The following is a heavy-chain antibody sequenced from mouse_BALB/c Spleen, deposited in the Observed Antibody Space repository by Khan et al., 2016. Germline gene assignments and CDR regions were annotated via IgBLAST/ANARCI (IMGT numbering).Heavy chain of an antibody. Sequence: EVQLVESGGGLVQPKGSLKLSCAASGFTFNTYAMNWVRQAPGKGLEWVARIRSKSNNYATYYADSVQDRFTIYRDDSQSMLYLQMNTLKTYDTAMYYGVRQITTVVAPYWYFDVWGAGTTVTVSS. CDR2: IRSKSNNYAT. D-gene: IGHD1-1*01. V-gene: IGHV10-1*02. CDR3: VRQITTVVAPYWYFDV. J-gene: IGHJ1*01. CDR1: GFTFNTYA.